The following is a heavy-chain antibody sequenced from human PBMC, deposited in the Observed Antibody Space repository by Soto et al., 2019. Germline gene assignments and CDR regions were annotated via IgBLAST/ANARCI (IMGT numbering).Heavy chain of an antibody. Sequence: EVQLLGSGGGLVQPGGSLSVSCAASGFTFTSYAMSWVRQAPGKGLEWVSDISGSGGVTYYADSVKGRFTVSRDNFKNTLYLQMNSLRAEDTAVYYCAKESLTVPLSLFDYWGQGTLVTVSS. CDR1: GFTFTSYA. J-gene: IGHJ4*02. V-gene: IGHV3-23*01. D-gene: IGHD2-15*01. CDR3: AKESLTVPLSLFDY. CDR2: ISGSGGVT.